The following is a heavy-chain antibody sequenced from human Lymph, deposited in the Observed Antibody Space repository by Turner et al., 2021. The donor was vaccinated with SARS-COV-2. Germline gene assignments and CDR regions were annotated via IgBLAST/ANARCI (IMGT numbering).Heavy chain of an antibody. V-gene: IGHV3-30-3*01. CDR1: GFSFSSYA. D-gene: IGHD3-10*01. J-gene: IGHJ4*02. CDR2: ISYDGSDK. CDR3: ARGDYYGSGSYPGKTFDY. Sequence: QVQLVESGGGVVQPGRFLRLSCAAPGFSFSSYAIYWVSQAPGKGLEWVAVISYDGSDKYYADSVKGRFTILRDNSKNTLHLQMNSLRAEDTAVYYCARGDYYGSGSYPGKTFDYWGQGTLVTVSS.